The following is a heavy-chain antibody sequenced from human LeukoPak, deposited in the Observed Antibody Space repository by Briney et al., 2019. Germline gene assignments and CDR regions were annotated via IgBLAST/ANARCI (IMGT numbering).Heavy chain of an antibody. D-gene: IGHD1/OR15-1a*01. J-gene: IGHJ3*02. Sequence: GGSLRLSCAASGFTFSSYSMNWVCQAPGKGLEWVSYISSSSSTIYYADSVKGRFTISRDNAKNSLYLQMNSLRAEDTAVYYCAREEQPFDAFDIWGQGTMVTVSS. V-gene: IGHV3-48*01. CDR1: GFTFSSYS. CDR2: ISSSSSTI. CDR3: AREEQPFDAFDI.